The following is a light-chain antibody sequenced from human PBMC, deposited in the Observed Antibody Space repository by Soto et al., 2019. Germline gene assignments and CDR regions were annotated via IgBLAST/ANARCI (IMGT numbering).Light chain of an antibody. V-gene: IGLV7-43*01. Sequence: QTVVTQEPSLTVSPGGTVTLTCASSTGAVTSGNYPSWFQQKPGQTPRTLIYTTNKKHSWTPARFSGSLLGDKAALTLSGAQPEDEAEYYRLLYYGGAQLVFGGGTKVTVL. CDR1: TGAVTSGNY. CDR3: LLYYGGAQLV. J-gene: IGLJ3*02. CDR2: TTN.